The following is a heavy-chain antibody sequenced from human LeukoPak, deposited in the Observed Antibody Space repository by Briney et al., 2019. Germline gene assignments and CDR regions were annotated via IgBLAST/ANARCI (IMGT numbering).Heavy chain of an antibody. Sequence: GGSLRLSCAAPGFTFSSYGMHWVRQAPGKGLEWVAVIWYDGSNKYYADSVKGRFTISRDNSKNTLYLQMNSLRAEDTAVYYCARAYYYYDFWSGFDYWGQGTLVTVSS. V-gene: IGHV3-33*01. CDR1: GFTFSSYG. D-gene: IGHD3-3*01. CDR3: ARAYYYYDFWSGFDY. CDR2: IWYDGSNK. J-gene: IGHJ4*02.